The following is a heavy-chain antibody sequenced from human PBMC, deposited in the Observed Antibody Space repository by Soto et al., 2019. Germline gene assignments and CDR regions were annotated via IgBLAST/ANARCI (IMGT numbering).Heavy chain of an antibody. CDR3: ARGGDYTTTWHNQRVFDY. D-gene: IGHD2-2*02. CDR2: IHNTGST. V-gene: IGHV4-31*03. CDR1: GDSISSGGYY. Sequence: PSETLSLTCTVSGDSISSGGYYWSWIRQHPGKGLEWIGYIHNTGSTYYNPSLKSRVTISLNTSKNQFSLKLSSVTAADTAVYYCARGGDYTTTWHNQRVFDYWGQGALVTVSS. J-gene: IGHJ4*02.